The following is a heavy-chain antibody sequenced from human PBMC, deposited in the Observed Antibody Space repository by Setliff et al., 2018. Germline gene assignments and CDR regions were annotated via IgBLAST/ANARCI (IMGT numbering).Heavy chain of an antibody. D-gene: IGHD3-3*01. CDR3: ARGYYNFLSGYYTPYYFDY. V-gene: IGHV4-59*01. CDR2: IYYSGNT. J-gene: IGHJ4*02. Sequence: SETLSLTCTVAGGSIRNYYWSWIRQPPGKGLEWIGYIYYSGNTNYNPSLKSRVTISVDTSKNQFSLKLSSVTAADTAVYFCARGYYNFLSGYYTPYYFDYWGQGTLVTVSS. CDR1: GGSIRNYY.